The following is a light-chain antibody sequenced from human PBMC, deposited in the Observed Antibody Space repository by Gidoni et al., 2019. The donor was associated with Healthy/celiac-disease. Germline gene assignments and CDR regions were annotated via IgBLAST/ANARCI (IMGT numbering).Light chain of an antibody. Sequence: DLPMTQSPSSLSASVGDRVTITCPASQSISSYLKLYQQKPGKAPKLLIYAASSLQSGVPSRFSGSGAGTDFTLTSSSLQPEDFATYYCQQSYSTPLFFGGGTKVEIK. CDR3: QQSYSTPLF. CDR2: AAS. V-gene: IGKV1-39*01. J-gene: IGKJ4*01. CDR1: QSISSY.